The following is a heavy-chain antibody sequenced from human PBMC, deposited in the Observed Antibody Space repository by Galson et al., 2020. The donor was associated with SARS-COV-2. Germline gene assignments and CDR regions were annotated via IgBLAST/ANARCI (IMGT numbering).Heavy chain of an antibody. Sequence: ASVKVSCKASGYTFTSYYMHWVRQATGQGLEWMGIINPSGGSTSYAQKFQGRVTMTRDTSTSTVYMELSSLRSEDTAVYYCARDRGLEGITIFGVVVYYYGMDVWGQGTTVTVSS. CDR3: ARDRGLEGITIFGVVVYYYGMDV. CDR2: INPSGGST. V-gene: IGHV1-46*01. J-gene: IGHJ6*01. D-gene: IGHD3-3*01. CDR1: GYTFTSYY.